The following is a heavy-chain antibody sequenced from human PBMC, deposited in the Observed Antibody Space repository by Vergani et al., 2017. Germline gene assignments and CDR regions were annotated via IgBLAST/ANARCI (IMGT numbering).Heavy chain of an antibody. CDR3: ARGAAYSYRTLPVDY. V-gene: IGHV4-61*02. Sequence: QVQLQESGPGLVKPSQTLSLTCTVSGGSISSGSYYWSWIRQPAGKGLEWIGRIYTSGSTNYNPSLKSRVTISVDTSKNQFSLKLSSVTAADTAVYYCARGAAYSYRTLPVDYCGQGTLVTVSS. D-gene: IGHD5-18*01. CDR2: IYTSGST. J-gene: IGHJ4*02. CDR1: GGSISSGSYY.